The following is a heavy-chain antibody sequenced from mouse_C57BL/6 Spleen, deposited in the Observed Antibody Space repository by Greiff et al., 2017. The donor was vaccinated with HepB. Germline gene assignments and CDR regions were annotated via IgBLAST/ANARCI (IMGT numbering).Heavy chain of an antibody. CDR2: IDPENGDT. D-gene: IGHD1-1*01. J-gene: IGHJ3*01. CDR3: TTGDYGSSYGAY. V-gene: IGHV14-4*01. CDR1: GFNIKDDY. Sequence: EVQLQQSGAELVRPGASVKLSCTASGFNIKDDYMHWVKQRPEQGLEWIGWIDPENGDTEYASKFQGKATITADTSSNTAYLQLSSLTSEDTAVYYCTTGDYGSSYGAYGGQRSLVTVSA.